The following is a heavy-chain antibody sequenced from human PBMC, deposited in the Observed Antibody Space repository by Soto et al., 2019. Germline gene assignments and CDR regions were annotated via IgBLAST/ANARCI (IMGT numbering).Heavy chain of an antibody. V-gene: IGHV4-31*03. J-gene: IGHJ4*02. Sequence: QVQLQESGPGLVKPSQTLSLTCTVSGGSISSSGYYWNWIRQHPGKGLGWIGYIYYSGSTYYNPSLKSRVTISGATSKNQFPVKLSSVTAAGTAVYYCARMLGATIFDYWGQGTLVTVSS. CDR1: GGSISSSGYY. CDR3: ARMLGATIFDY. D-gene: IGHD5-12*01. CDR2: IYYSGST.